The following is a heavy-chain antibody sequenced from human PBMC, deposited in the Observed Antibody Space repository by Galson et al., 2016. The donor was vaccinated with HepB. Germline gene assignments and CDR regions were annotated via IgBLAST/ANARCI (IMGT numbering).Heavy chain of an antibody. D-gene: IGHD3-16*01. J-gene: IGHJ4*02. CDR1: GNSINRTPYH. V-gene: IGHV4-39*07. CDR2: IYHSGTT. Sequence: ETLSLTCTVSGNSINRTPYHWGWIRQSPGKGLEWIASIYHSGTTYYNPSFESRVTISVDTSNNQLSLKVTSVTAADTAVYYCATVGGSSLPIDYWGQGILVTVSS. CDR3: ATVGGSSLPIDY.